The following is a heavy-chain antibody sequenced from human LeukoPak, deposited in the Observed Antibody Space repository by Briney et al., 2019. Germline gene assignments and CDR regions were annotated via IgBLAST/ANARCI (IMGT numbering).Heavy chain of an antibody. CDR1: GDSISSDY. Sequence: PSETLSLTCTVSGDSISSDYWSWIRQPPGKGLEWIGYIHYSGISNQNPSLKSRVTISLDTSKHQFSLKLRSVTAADTAVYYCARDRGYYDIAARQRDFDSWGQGTLVTVSS. V-gene: IGHV4-59*01. J-gene: IGHJ4*02. CDR2: IHYSGIS. CDR3: ARDRGYYDIAARQRDFDS. D-gene: IGHD3-22*01.